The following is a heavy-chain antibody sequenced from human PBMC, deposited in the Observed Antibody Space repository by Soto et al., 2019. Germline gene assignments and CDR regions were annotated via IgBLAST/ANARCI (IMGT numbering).Heavy chain of an antibody. J-gene: IGHJ6*02. CDR1: GYTFTSYY. Sequence: QVQLVQSGAEVKKPGASVRVSCKASGYTFTSYYIHWVRQAPGQGLEWVSIINPVGGSTNYAQKLQGRVTVTRDTSTSTVHMELSSLRSEDMAVYYCARGWGRVVYAMDVWGQGTTVTVSS. V-gene: IGHV1-46*04. CDR2: INPVGGST. D-gene: IGHD1-26*01. CDR3: ARGWGRVVYAMDV.